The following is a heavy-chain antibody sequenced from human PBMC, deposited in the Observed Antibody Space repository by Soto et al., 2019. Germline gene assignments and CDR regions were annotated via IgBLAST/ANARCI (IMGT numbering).Heavy chain of an antibody. V-gene: IGHV1-46*01. CDR1: GYTFTSYY. J-gene: IGHJ6*02. Sequence: GASVKVSCKASGYTFTSYYMHCVRQAPGQGLEWMGIINPSGGSTSYAQKFQGRVTMTRDTSTSTVYMELSSLRSEDTAVYYCARARRRGYDFWSGQGGMDVWGQGTTVTVSS. D-gene: IGHD3-3*01. CDR2: INPSGGST. CDR3: ARARRRGYDFWSGQGGMDV.